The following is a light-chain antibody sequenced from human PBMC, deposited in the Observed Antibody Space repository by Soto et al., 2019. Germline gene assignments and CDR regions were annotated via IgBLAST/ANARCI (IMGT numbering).Light chain of an antibody. CDR2: DVN. Sequence: QSALTQPAFVSGSPGQSITISCTGTSNDVGRSNYVSWYQHHPNNTPKLIIYDVNNRHSGVSDRFSGAKSGNTASLTISGLRDEDEVDYYCSGYTSRATLVVGGGNKLTVL. V-gene: IGLV2-14*03. CDR1: SNDVGRSNY. CDR3: SGYTSRATLV. J-gene: IGLJ2*01.